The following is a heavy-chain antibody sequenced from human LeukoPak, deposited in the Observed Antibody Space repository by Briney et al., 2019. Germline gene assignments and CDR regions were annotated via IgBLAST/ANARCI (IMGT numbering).Heavy chain of an antibody. CDR1: GGSFSGYY. Sequence: KPSETLSLTCAVYGGSFSGYYWSWIRQPPGKGLEWIGEINHSGSTNYNPSLKSRVTISVDTSKNQFSLKLSSVTAADTAVYYCARGGPLGDYWGQGTLVTVSS. CDR2: INHSGST. D-gene: IGHD3-16*01. V-gene: IGHV4-34*01. CDR3: ARGGPLGDY. J-gene: IGHJ4*02.